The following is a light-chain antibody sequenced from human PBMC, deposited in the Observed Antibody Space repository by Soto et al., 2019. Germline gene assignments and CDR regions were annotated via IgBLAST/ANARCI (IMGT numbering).Light chain of an antibody. V-gene: IGKV1-9*01. CDR1: QGISSY. CDR2: GAS. Sequence: DIQLTQSPSFLSASVGDRVTITCRASQGISSYLGWYQQKPGKAPKLLIYGASTLESGVPSRFSGSGSGTEFTLTISSLQPEDFAIYYCQQLNSYPRTFGQGTKVEI. CDR3: QQLNSYPRT. J-gene: IGKJ1*01.